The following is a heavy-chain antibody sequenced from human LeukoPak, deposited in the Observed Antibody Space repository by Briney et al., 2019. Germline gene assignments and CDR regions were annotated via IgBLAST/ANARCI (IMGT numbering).Heavy chain of an antibody. Sequence: SVKVSCKASGGTFSSYAISWVRQAPGQGLEWMGGIIPIFGTANYAQKFQGRVTITADESTSTAYTELSSLRSEATAVYYCASRGAVAAAGTRSDYWGQGTLVTVSS. CDR3: ASRGAVAAAGTRSDY. CDR2: IIPIFGTA. D-gene: IGHD6-13*01. V-gene: IGHV1-69*13. CDR1: GGTFSSYA. J-gene: IGHJ4*02.